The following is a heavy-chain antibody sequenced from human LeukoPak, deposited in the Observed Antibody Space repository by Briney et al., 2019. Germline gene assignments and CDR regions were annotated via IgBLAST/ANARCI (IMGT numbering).Heavy chain of an antibody. CDR2: IKQDGSEK. Sequence: GGSLRLSCAASGFTFSNAWMSWVRQAPGKGLEWVANIKQDGSEKYYVDSVKGRFTISRDNAKNSLYLQMNSLRAEDTAAYYCAVSDVLPSEAFDYWGQGTLVTVSS. CDR1: GFTFSNAW. J-gene: IGHJ4*02. V-gene: IGHV3-7*01. CDR3: AVSDVLPSEAFDY. D-gene: IGHD3-10*01.